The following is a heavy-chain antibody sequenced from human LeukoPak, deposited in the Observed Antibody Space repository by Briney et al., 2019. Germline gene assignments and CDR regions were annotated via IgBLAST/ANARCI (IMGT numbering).Heavy chain of an antibody. D-gene: IGHD2-2*02. J-gene: IGHJ4*02. CDR2: IYTSGTT. CDR3: ARVNVVVPAAIVY. CDR1: GGSISSSSYY. V-gene: IGHV4-61*02. Sequence: SVTLSLTCTVSGGSISSSSYYWSWIRQPARKGLEWIGRIYTSGTTKYNPSLKSRVTISVDTSKNQFSLKLSSVTAADTAVYYCARVNVVVPAAIVYWGQGTLVTVSS.